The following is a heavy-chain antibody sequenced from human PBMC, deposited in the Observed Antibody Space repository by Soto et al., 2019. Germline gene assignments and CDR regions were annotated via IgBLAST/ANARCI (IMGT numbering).Heavy chain of an antibody. D-gene: IGHD3-22*01. J-gene: IGHJ5*02. CDR3: ATDRVGGDYYDSSGYS. V-gene: IGHV1-24*01. Sequence: ASVKVSCKVSGYTLTELSMHWVRQAPGKGLEWMGGFDPEDGETIYAQKFQGRVTMTEDTSTDTAYMELSSLRSEDTAVYCCATDRVGGDYYDSSGYSWGQGTLVTVSS. CDR2: FDPEDGET. CDR1: GYTLTELS.